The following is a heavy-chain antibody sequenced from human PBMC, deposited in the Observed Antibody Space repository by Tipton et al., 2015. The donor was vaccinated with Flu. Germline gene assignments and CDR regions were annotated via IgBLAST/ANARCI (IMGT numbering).Heavy chain of an antibody. CDR2: IYSGGRT. CDR1: GFPITNNY. Sequence: SLRLSCAASGFPITNNYMSWVRQAPGKGLEWVSVIYSGGRTHYTDSVEGRFTISRDISKNTLFLQMNSLRAEDTAVYYCVRSGYSYGYVDYWAREPWSPSP. CDR3: VRSGYSYGYVDY. D-gene: IGHD5-18*01. J-gene: IGHJ4*02. V-gene: IGHV3-66*02.